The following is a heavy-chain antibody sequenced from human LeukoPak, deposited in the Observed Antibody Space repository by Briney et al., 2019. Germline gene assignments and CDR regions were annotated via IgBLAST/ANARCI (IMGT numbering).Heavy chain of an antibody. Sequence: GGSLRLSCAASGFTFTSHWMNWVRRAPGKGLEWVANINPDGSDQQYVDSMKGRFIISRDNARNSLFLQVNSLRAGDTAVYYCARGGVSRAAFDLWGQGTMVTVSS. J-gene: IGHJ3*01. V-gene: IGHV3-7*05. CDR3: ARGGVSRAAFDL. CDR2: INPDGSDQ. CDR1: GFTFTSHW.